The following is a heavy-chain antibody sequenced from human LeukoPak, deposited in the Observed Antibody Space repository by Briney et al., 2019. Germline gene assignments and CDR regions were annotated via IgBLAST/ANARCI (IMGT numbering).Heavy chain of an antibody. CDR1: GFTFSSYA. V-gene: IGHV3-23*01. D-gene: IGHD4-17*01. J-gene: IGHJ4*02. CDR2: ISGSGGNT. CDR3: AKPYPGGHGDYVLDVLGPFDY. Sequence: GGSLRLSCAASGFTFSSYAMSWVRQAPGKGLEWVSSISGSGGNTYYTDSVKGRFTISRDNSKNTPYLQMNSLRAEDTAVYYCAKPYPGGHGDYVLDVLGPFDYWGQGTLVTVSS.